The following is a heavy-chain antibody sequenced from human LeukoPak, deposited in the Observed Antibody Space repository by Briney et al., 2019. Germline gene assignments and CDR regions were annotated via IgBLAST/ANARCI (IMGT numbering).Heavy chain of an antibody. D-gene: IGHD2-2*01. CDR1: GLTFSTYA. CDR3: AKRPDCSTTNCFRFEY. Sequence: PGGSLRLSCVASGLTFSTYAMSWVRQAPGQGLEWVSSINGDGGSTYYAEPVKGRFTVSRDNSKNTLYLQMDSLRAEDTAVYYCAKRPDCSTTNCFRFEYWGQGTLVTVSS. J-gene: IGHJ4*02. CDR2: INGDGGST. V-gene: IGHV3-23*01.